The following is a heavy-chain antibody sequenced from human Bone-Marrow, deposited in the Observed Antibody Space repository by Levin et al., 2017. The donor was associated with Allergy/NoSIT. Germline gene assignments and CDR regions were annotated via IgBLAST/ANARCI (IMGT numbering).Heavy chain of an antibody. CDR1: GLSFSNYD. J-gene: IGHJ6*02. CDR2: ISGGSSRI. D-gene: IGHD3-16*01. Sequence: GESLKISCAASGLSFSNYDMNWVRQAPGKGLEWVSSISGGSSRIYYADSVKGRFTISRDNAKNSLYLQMNSLRVEDTAVYYCASWAMFYYDGSDFGYFYYGMDVWGQGTTVTVSS. V-gene: IGHV3-21*06. CDR3: ASWAMFYYDGSDFGYFYYGMDV.